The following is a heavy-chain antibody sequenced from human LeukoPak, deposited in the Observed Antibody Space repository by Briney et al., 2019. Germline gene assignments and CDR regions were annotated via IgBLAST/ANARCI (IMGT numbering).Heavy chain of an antibody. Sequence: ASVKVSCKASGYTFTSYGFNWVRQAPGQGLEWMGWINPNSGGTNYAQKFQGRVTMTRDTSISTAYMELSRLRSDDTAVYYCARDPQTNFLDYWGQGTLVTVSS. J-gene: IGHJ4*02. CDR3: ARDPQTNFLDY. CDR2: INPNSGGT. V-gene: IGHV1-2*02. D-gene: IGHD1-7*01. CDR1: GYTFTSYG.